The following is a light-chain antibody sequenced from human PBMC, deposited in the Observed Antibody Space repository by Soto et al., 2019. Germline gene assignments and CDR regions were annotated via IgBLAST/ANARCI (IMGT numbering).Light chain of an antibody. CDR2: GAS. V-gene: IGKV3-15*01. Sequence: DIVMTQSPATLSVSPGERATLSCRASQSVSSNLAWYQQNPGQAPRLLIYGASTRATGIPARFSGSGSGTEFTLPISSLQSEDFAVYYCQQCNHWPGTFGGGTKVEIK. CDR1: QSVSSN. J-gene: IGKJ4*01. CDR3: QQCNHWPGT.